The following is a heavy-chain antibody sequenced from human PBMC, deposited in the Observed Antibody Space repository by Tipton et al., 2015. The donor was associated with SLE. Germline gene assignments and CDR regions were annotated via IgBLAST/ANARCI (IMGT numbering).Heavy chain of an antibody. Sequence: TLSLTCAVYGGSFSGYYWNWIRQPPGKGLEWIGEINHSGGTNYNPSLKSRVTISGDTSKNQFSLRLSSVTAADTAVYYCAGGELRYGDYDFYYWGQGSLVTVSS. D-gene: IGHD4-17*01. J-gene: IGHJ4*02. CDR2: INHSGGT. CDR3: AGGELRYGDYDFYY. V-gene: IGHV4-34*01. CDR1: GGSFSGYY.